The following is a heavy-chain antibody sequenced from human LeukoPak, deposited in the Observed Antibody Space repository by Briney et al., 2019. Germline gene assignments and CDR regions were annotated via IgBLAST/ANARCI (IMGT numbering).Heavy chain of an antibody. CDR3: AADDLLEGY. J-gene: IGHJ4*02. D-gene: IGHD1-1*01. V-gene: IGHV1-69*01. CDR1: LGTYRQYD. CDR2: VIPIFGTA. Sequence: AVQVSLQSTLGTYRQYDLNWVRPAPARGREWMGGVIPIFGTANYAQKFQGRVTITADESTSTAYMELSSLRSEDTAVYYCAADDLLEGYWGQGTLVTVSS.